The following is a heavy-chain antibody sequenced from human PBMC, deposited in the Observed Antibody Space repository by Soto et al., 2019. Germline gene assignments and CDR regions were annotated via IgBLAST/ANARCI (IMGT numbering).Heavy chain of an antibody. CDR1: GGSISSGDYY. V-gene: IGHV4-30-4*01. CDR3: ARGKSGRFLEWLSIASDAFDI. D-gene: IGHD3-3*01. Sequence: PSETLSLTCTVSGGSISSGDYYWSWIRQPPGKGLEWIGYIYYSGSTYYNPSLKSRVTISVDTPKNQFSLKLSSVTAADTAVYYCARGKSGRFLEWLSIASDAFDIWGQGTMVTVSS. J-gene: IGHJ3*02. CDR2: IYYSGST.